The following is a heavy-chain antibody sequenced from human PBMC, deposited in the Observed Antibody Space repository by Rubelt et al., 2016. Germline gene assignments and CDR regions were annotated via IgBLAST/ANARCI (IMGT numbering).Heavy chain of an antibody. CDR3: AGDVRDSCGYGMDV. D-gene: IGHD5-18*01. J-gene: IGHJ6*02. Sequence: QVQLVESGGAVVQPGMSLRLSCAASVFPFSSSAIHWVRQAPGKGLEWVAVILVVGCHKYYADSGKGRLTSSRDKCRNTLYLQMNSRRAEDTAVYYCAGDVRDSCGYGMDVWGQGTTVTVSS. CDR2: ILVVGCHK. V-gene: IGHV3-30*04. CDR1: VFPFSSSA.